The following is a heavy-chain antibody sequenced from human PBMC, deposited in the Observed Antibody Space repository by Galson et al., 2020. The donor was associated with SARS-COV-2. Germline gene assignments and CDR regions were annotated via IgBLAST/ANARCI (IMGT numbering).Heavy chain of an antibody. V-gene: IGHV3-74*01. J-gene: IGHJ3*02. Sequence: GESLKISCAASGFTFRNYWMHWVRQAPGKGLVWVSRINDDGRSTTYADSVKGRLTISKDDARNTVYLQINSLRAEDTAIYYCAREMALTYEAFDIWGQGTMVTVSS. CDR1: GFTFRNYW. D-gene: IGHD2-21*02. CDR3: AREMALTYEAFDI. CDR2: INDDGRST.